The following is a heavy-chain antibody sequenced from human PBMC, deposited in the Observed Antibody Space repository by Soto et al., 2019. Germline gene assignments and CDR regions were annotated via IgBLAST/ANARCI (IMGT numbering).Heavy chain of an antibody. CDR1: GFTFDDHA. Sequence: SLKISCAASGFTFDDHAMHWVRQAPGKGLEWVSGISWNSGSIGYGDSVKGRFTISRDNARNSLYLQMNSLGVEDTALYYCAKDITYTRNSFEYWGQGTLVTVSS. CDR3: AKDITYTRNSFEY. CDR2: ISWNSGSI. V-gene: IGHV3-9*01. D-gene: IGHD4-4*01. J-gene: IGHJ4*02.